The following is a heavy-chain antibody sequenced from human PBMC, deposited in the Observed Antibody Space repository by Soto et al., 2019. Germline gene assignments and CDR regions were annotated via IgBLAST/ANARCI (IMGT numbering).Heavy chain of an antibody. V-gene: IGHV4-31*03. Sequence: PSGTLSLTCTVSVFAIISFGYDGSFIRQHPGKCLEWIVYIYYSGSTYYNPSLKSRVTISVDNSKNQFSLKLSSVTAADTAVYYCARAGTASGYYSKSLDHWGQGTRVIVAS. CDR1: VFAIISFGYD. CDR3: ARAGTASGYYSKSLDH. J-gene: IGHJ5*02. D-gene: IGHD3-22*01. CDR2: IYYSGST.